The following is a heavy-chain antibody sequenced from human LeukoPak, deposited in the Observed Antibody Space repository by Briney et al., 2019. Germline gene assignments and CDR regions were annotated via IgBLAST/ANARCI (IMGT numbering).Heavy chain of an antibody. CDR3: AKSRVGGIYFDY. CDR1: GFIFSTYG. CDR2: IRNDGSDK. Sequence: GGSLRLSCAASGFIFSTYGMHWVRQAPGKGLEWVAFIRNDGSDKYYADSVKGRFTISRDNSKNTLYLQMNSLRAEDTAVYYCAKSRVGGIYFDYWGQGTLVTVSS. D-gene: IGHD1-26*01. V-gene: IGHV3-30*02. J-gene: IGHJ4*02.